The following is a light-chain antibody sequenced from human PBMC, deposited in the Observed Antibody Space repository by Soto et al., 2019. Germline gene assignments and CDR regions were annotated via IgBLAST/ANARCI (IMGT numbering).Light chain of an antibody. CDR3: QQSHSTPPT. CDR2: AAS. Sequence: SQSISNFLNWYQQRQGQVPKLLIYAASTLHTGVPSRFSGSGSGTDFTLTITSLQPEDFTTYYCQQSHSTPPTFGQGTKVDIK. J-gene: IGKJ1*01. V-gene: IGKV1-39*01. CDR1: QSISNF.